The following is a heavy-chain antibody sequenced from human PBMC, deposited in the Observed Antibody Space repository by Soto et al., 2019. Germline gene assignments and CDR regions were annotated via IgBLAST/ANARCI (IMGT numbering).Heavy chain of an antibody. CDR3: MSGPFDY. V-gene: IGHV1-3*01. CDR1: GYTFTSYA. J-gene: IGHJ4*02. Sequence: GASVKVSCKASGYTFTSYAIHWVRQAPGQRLEWMGWINAGNGKTKFSQNFQDRLTITRDTSATTAYMELTSLRFEDTAAYYCMSGPFDYWGQGTLVTVSS. CDR2: INAGNGKT.